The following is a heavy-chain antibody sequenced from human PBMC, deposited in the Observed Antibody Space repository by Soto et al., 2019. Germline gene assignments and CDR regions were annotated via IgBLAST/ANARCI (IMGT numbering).Heavy chain of an antibody. D-gene: IGHD3-3*01. CDR3: ARGRVYDFWSGDAFDY. CDR2: IYYSGST. V-gene: IGHV4-59*01. J-gene: IGHJ4*02. CDR1: GGSISSYY. Sequence: SETQSLTCTVSGGSISSYYWSWIRQPPGKGLEWIGYIYYSGSTNYNPSLKSRVTISVDTSKNQFSLKLSSVTAADTAVYYCARGRVYDFWSGDAFDYWGQGTLVTVSS.